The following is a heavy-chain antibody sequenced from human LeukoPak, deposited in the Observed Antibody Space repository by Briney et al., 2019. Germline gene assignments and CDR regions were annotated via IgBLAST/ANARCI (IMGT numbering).Heavy chain of an antibody. CDR3: ARRDYSGSYFDY. D-gene: IGHD1-26*01. CDR1: AGSISSSSHY. V-gene: IGHV4-39*01. CDR2: IYYRGGT. Sequence: SETLSLTCTVSAGSISSSSHYWGWIRQAPGKGLEWIGNIYYRGGTYYNPSLKSRVTMSVDTSKNQFSLKLSSVTAADTAVYYCARRDYSGSYFDYWGQGTLVTVSS. J-gene: IGHJ4*02.